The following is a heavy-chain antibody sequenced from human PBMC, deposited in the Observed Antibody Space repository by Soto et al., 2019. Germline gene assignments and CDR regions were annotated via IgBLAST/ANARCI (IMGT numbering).Heavy chain of an antibody. V-gene: IGHV1-69*01. CDR1: GGTFGSYG. CDR3: AREGFSGSYFAY. Sequence: QVHLVQSGAEVKKPGSSVKVSCKASGGTFGSYGISWVRQAPAQGLEWMGGIIPIFGSPTYAQKFQGRVTITAGESTSTVYMELSSLRSDDTAVYYCAREGFSGSYFAYWGQGTLVTVAS. CDR2: IIPIFGSP. J-gene: IGHJ4*02. D-gene: IGHD1-26*01.